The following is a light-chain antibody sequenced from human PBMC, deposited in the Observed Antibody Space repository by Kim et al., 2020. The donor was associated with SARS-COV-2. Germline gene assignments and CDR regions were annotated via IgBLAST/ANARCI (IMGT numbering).Light chain of an antibody. V-gene: IGKV3-20*01. CDR2: GAS. J-gene: IGKJ1*01. Sequence: SPGERATLSCRARQSVSSSYLAWYQQKPGHAPRLLIYGASSRATGIPDRFSGSGSGTDFTLTISRLEPEDFAVYYCQQYGSSPWTFGQGTKVDIK. CDR3: QQYGSSPWT. CDR1: QSVSSSY.